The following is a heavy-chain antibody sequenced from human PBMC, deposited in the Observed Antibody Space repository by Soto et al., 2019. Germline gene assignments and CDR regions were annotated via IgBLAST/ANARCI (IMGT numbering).Heavy chain of an antibody. CDR2: INPSAGST. D-gene: IGHD5-18*01. CDR1: GYAFTSYY. Sequence: GSVKVSCTASGYAFTSYYMHWVRQAPGQGLEWMGIINPSAGSTSYAQKFKGRVTMTRDTSTSTVYMELSSLRSEDTAVYYCARGSRLPTLDAFDIWGQGTMVTVSS. J-gene: IGHJ3*02. CDR3: ARGSRLPTLDAFDI. V-gene: IGHV1-46*01.